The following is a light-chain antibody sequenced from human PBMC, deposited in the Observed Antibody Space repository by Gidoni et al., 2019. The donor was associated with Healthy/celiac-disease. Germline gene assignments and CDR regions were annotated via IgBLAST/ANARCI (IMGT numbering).Light chain of an antibody. Sequence: EIVLTQSPGTLSLSPGERATLSCRASQSVSSSYLAWYQQKPGQAPRLLIYGASSGSGTDFTLTISRLESEDFAVYYCQQYGSSPWTFGQGTKVEIK. V-gene: IGKV3-20*01. CDR2: GAS. CDR3: QQYGSSPWT. CDR1: QSVSSSY. J-gene: IGKJ1*01.